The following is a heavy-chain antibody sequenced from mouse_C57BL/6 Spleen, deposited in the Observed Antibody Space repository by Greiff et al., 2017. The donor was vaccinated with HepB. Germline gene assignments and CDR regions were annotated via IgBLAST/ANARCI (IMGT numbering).Heavy chain of an antibody. J-gene: IGHJ4*01. CDR3: ASGSNSYAMDY. V-gene: IGHV2-6*01. CDR1: GFSLTSYG. D-gene: IGHD2-5*01. CDR2: IWGVGST. Sequence: QVQLQQSGPGLVAPSQCLSITCTVSGFSLTSYGVDWVRQSPGKGLEWLGVIWGVGSTNYNSARKSRLSIIKDNSKSQVFLKMNSLQTDDTAMYYCASGSNSYAMDYWGQGPSVTVSS.